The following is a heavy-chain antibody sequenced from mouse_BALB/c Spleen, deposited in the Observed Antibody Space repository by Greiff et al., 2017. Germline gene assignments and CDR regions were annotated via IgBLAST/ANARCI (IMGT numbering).Heavy chain of an antibody. Sequence: QVQLKVSGPGILQPSQTLSLTCSFSGFSLSTSGMSVGWIRQPSGKGLEWLAHIWWNDDKYYNPALKSRLTISKDTSNNQVFLKIASVVTADTATYYCARIGATPYAMDYWGQGTSVTVSS. J-gene: IGHJ4*01. CDR2: IWWNDDK. D-gene: IGHD3-1*01. CDR1: GFSLSTSGMS. V-gene: IGHV8-8*01. CDR3: ARIGATPYAMDY.